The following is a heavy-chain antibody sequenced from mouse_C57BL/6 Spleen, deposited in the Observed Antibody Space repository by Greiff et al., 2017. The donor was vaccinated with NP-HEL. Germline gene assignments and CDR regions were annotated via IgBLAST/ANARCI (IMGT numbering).Heavy chain of an antibody. J-gene: IGHJ3*01. CDR3: AREAWFAY. V-gene: IGHV5-17*01. CDR1: GFTFSDYG. Sequence: DVKLQESGGGLVKPGGSLKLSCAASGFTFSDYGMHWVRQAPEKGLEWVAYISSGSSTIYYADTVKGRFTNSRDNAKNTLFLQMTSLRSEDTAMYYCAREAWFAYWGQGTLVTVSA. CDR2: ISSGSSTI.